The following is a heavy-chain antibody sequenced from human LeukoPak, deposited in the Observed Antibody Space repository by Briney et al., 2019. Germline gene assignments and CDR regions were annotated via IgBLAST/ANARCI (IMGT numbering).Heavy chain of an antibody. CDR2: IHHSVGT. J-gene: IGHJ4*02. V-gene: IGHV4-38-2*02. D-gene: IGHD2-8*02. CDR3: ARGYWEYYFDY. Sequence: SETLSLTCTVSGYSISSGYYWGWIRQLPGKDLEWIGSIHHSVGTYYNPSLRSRVTLSVDTSKNQFSLKMSSVAAADTAVYYCARGYWEYYFDYWGQGTLVTVSS. CDR1: GYSISSGYY.